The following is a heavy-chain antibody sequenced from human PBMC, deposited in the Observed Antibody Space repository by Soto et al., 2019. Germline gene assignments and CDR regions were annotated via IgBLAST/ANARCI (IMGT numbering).Heavy chain of an antibody. CDR1: GWAFSSYA. Sequence: SVKVSGKASGWAFSSYAISWVRQAPGQGLEWMGGIIPIFGTANSAQKFQGRVTITADESTSTDYMELSSLRSENTAVYYCARVGIAAAGIFCGMDVWGQGTTVTVSS. CDR3: ARVGIAAAGIFCGMDV. V-gene: IGHV1-69*13. CDR2: IIPIFGTA. D-gene: IGHD6-13*01. J-gene: IGHJ6*02.